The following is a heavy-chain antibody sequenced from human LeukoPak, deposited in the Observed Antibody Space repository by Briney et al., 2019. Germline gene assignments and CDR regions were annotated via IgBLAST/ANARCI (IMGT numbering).Heavy chain of an antibody. J-gene: IGHJ4*02. V-gene: IGHV4-39*07. CDR1: GGSISSSSYY. D-gene: IGHD1-14*01. CDR2: IYYSGST. CDR3: ASGPNRGGIDY. Sequence: SETLSLTCTVSGGSISSSSYYWSWIRQPPGKGLEWIGSIYYSGSTYYNPSLKSRVTISVDTSKNQFSLKLSSVTAADTAVYYCASGPNRGGIDYWGQGTLVTVSS.